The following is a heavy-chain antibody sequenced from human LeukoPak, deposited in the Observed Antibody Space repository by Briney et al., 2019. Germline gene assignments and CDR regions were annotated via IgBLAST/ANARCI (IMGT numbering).Heavy chain of an antibody. J-gene: IGHJ4*02. D-gene: IGHD3-16*01. V-gene: IGHV1-2*06. CDR3: ARRKGEPNIFDS. CDR1: GYTFTGYY. Sequence: ASVKVSCKASGYTFTGYYMHWVRQAPGQGLEWMGRINPNSGGTNYAQKFQGRVTMIRDTSVSTAYMELSRLRSDDTAVYYCARRKGEPNIFDSWGQGTLVTVSS. CDR2: INPNSGGT.